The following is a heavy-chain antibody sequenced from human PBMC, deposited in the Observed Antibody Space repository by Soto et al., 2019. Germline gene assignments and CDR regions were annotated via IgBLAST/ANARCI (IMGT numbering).Heavy chain of an antibody. CDR2: ISSSSSTI. Sequence: EVQLVESGGGLVQPGGSLRLSCAASGFTFSSYSMNWVRQAPGKGLEWVSYISSSSSTIYYADSVKGRFTISRDNAKNSLYLQMNRLRDEDTAVYYCARDPVYSYGPPDYWGQGTLVTVSS. D-gene: IGHD5-18*01. J-gene: IGHJ4*02. CDR3: ARDPVYSYGPPDY. CDR1: GFTFSSYS. V-gene: IGHV3-48*02.